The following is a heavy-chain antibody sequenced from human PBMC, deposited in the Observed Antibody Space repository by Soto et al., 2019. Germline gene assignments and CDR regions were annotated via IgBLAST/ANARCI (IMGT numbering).Heavy chain of an antibody. Sequence: EVQLLESGGGLVQPGGSLRLSCAASGFTFSSYAMSWVRQAPGKGLEWVSAISGSGGSTYYADSVKGRFTISRDNSKNTLYLQMNSLRAEDTAVYYCAKDHLKMTTVTTSLDYWGQGTLVTVSS. D-gene: IGHD4-17*01. CDR1: GFTFSSYA. CDR2: ISGSGGST. V-gene: IGHV3-23*01. J-gene: IGHJ4*02. CDR3: AKDHLKMTTVTTSLDY.